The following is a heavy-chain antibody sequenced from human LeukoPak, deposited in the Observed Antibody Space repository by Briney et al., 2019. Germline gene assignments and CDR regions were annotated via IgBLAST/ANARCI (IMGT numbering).Heavy chain of an antibody. CDR3: AKGRMTTLDY. CDR2: ISYDGSNK. J-gene: IGHJ4*02. CDR1: GFTFSSYG. V-gene: IGHV3-30*18. Sequence: QPGRSLRLSCAASGFTFSSYGMHWVRQAPGKGLEWVAVISYDGSNKYYADSVKGRFTISRDNSKNTLYLQMNSLRAEDTAVYYCAKGRMTTLDYWGQGTLVTVSS. D-gene: IGHD3-16*01.